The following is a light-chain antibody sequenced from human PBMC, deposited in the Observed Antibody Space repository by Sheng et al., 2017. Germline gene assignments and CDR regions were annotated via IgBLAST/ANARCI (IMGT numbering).Light chain of an antibody. Sequence: EVVLTQSPATLSLSPGERATLSCRASQSVSSQLVWYQQKPGQAPRLLIYDSSVRATGTPGRFSGSGAGTGFTFTISSLEPEDVAVYYCQHRNQWPLTFGGGTKVEI. CDR3: QHRNQWPLT. CDR1: QSVSSQ. CDR2: DSS. J-gene: IGKJ4*01. V-gene: IGKV3D-11*02.